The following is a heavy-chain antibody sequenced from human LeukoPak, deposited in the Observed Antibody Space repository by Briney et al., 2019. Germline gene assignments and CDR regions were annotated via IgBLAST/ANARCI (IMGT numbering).Heavy chain of an antibody. Sequence: CLTPARAATGLTVSSYEMESVRQAPGTGLEWVSYISSSGRIIYYADSVKGRFTIARDNAKNSLYLQMNSLRAEDTAVYYCAIVDAFDIWGQGTMATVSS. J-gene: IGHJ3*02. V-gene: IGHV3-48*03. CDR2: ISSSGRII. CDR1: GLTVSSYE. CDR3: AIVDAFDI.